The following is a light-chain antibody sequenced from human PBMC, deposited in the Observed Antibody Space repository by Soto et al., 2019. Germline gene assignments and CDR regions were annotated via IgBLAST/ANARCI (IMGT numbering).Light chain of an antibody. V-gene: IGKV1-39*01. J-gene: IGKJ5*01. Sequence: DLQMTQSPSSLSASVGARVTITCRASQSISSYLNWYQQKPGKAPKLLIYAASSLQSGVPSRFSGCGSGTDFTLTISSLQPEDFGTYYCQQSYSTPITFGQGKRLEI. CDR2: AAS. CDR3: QQSYSTPIT. CDR1: QSISSY.